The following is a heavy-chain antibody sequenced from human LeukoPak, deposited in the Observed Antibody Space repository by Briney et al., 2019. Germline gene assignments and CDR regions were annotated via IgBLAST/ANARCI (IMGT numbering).Heavy chain of an antibody. CDR3: ARGKRYGGNQYYYYGMDV. J-gene: IGHJ6*02. V-gene: IGHV1-8*01. CDR2: MNPNSGNT. Sequence: ASVKVSCKASGYTFASYDINWVRQATGQGLEWMGWMNPNSGNTGHAQKFQGRVTMTRNTSISTAYMELSSLRSEDTAVYYCARGKRYGGNQYYYYGMDVWGQGTTVTVSS. CDR1: GYTFASYD. D-gene: IGHD4-23*01.